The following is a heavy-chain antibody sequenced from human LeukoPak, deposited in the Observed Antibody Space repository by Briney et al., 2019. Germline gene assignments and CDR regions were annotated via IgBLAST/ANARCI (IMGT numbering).Heavy chain of an antibody. V-gene: IGHV4-39*01. CDR2: IYYSGNT. D-gene: IGHD1-1*01. J-gene: IGHJ4*02. CDR1: GGSISSSSYY. Sequence: PSETLSLTCTVSGGSISSSSYYWGWIRQPPGKGLEWIGSIYYSGNTYYNPSLKSRVTISVDTSKKQFSLKLSSVTAADTAVYYCARHKCWNETPFDYWGQGTLVTVSS. CDR3: ARHKCWNETPFDY.